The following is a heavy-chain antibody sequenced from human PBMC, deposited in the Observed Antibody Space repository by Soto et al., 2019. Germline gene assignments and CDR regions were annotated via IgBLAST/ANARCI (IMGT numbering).Heavy chain of an antibody. Sequence: EVQLVESGGGLVQPGGSLRLSCAASGFTFISYWMSWFRQAPGKGLEWVANIKQDGSEKYYVDYVKGRFTISRDNAKNSLYLQMNSLRAEDTAVYYCASDSLSLFDYWGQGTLVTVSP. CDR2: IKQDGSEK. CDR1: GFTFISYW. CDR3: ASDSLSLFDY. V-gene: IGHV3-7*01. J-gene: IGHJ4*02.